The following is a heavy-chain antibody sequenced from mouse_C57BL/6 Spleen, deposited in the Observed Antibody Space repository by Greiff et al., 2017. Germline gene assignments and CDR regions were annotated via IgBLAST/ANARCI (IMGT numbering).Heavy chain of an antibody. J-gene: IGHJ3*01. Sequence: QVQLQQPGAELVKPGASVKLSCKASGYTFTSYWMHWVKQRPGQGLEWIGMIHPKTGSTNYNEKFKGKATLTVDKSSSTAYLQLSSLTSEDSAVYYCARDGYYGFAYWGQGTLVTVSA. D-gene: IGHD2-3*01. CDR2: IHPKTGST. CDR3: ARDGYYGFAY. CDR1: GYTFTSYW. V-gene: IGHV1-64*01.